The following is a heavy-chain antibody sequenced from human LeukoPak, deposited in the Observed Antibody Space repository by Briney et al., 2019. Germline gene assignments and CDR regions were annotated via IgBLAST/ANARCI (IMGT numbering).Heavy chain of an antibody. V-gene: IGHV4-38-2*02. Sequence: SETLSLTCTVPGYSISSSYYWGWIRQPPGKGLEWIGSIYHSGSTHYNPSLKSRVTISVDTSKNQFSLKLSSVTAADTAVYYCARDTFDYGGNSLMYYFDYWGQGTLVTVSS. D-gene: IGHD4-23*01. J-gene: IGHJ4*02. CDR1: GYSISSSYY. CDR3: ARDTFDYGGNSLMYYFDY. CDR2: IYHSGST.